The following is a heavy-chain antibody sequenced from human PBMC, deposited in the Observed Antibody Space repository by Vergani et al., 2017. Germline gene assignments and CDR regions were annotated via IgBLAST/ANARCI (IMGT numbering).Heavy chain of an antibody. CDR3: AREPPLTGFFDY. CDR1: GGSISSYY. V-gene: IGHV4-59*01. D-gene: IGHD3-9*01. J-gene: IGHJ4*02. Sequence: QVQLQESGPGLVKPSETLSLTCTVSGGSISSYYWSWIRQPPGKGLEWIGYIYYSGSTNYNPSLKSRVTISVDTSTSTVYVEVTSLRSDDTAAYYCAREPPLTGFFDYWGQGTLVTVSS. CDR2: IYYSGST.